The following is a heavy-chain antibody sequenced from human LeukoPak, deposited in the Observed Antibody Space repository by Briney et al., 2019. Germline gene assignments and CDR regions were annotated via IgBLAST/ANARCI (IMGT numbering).Heavy chain of an antibody. CDR3: ARDLQYAGEPFYFDY. V-gene: IGHV3-23*01. J-gene: IGHJ4*02. D-gene: IGHD1-14*01. CDR1: GFTFNSYA. Sequence: PGGSLRLSCAASGFTFNSYAMTWVRQAPGKGLEWVSAISGSGTNTYYADSVKGRFTISRDNSKNTLYLQMNSLRAEDTAVYYCARDLQYAGEPFYFDYWGQGTLVTVSS. CDR2: ISGSGTNT.